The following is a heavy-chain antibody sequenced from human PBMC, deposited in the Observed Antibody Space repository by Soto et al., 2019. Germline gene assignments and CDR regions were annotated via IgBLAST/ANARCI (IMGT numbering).Heavy chain of an antibody. CDR1: GGTFSSYA. D-gene: IGHD3-22*01. J-gene: IGHJ4*02. CDR2: IIPIFGTA. CDR3: ARGRPDSSAYYYDY. Sequence: SVKVSCKAAGGTFSSYAISGGRQAPGQGLEWMGGIIPIFGTANYAQKFQGRVTITADESTSTAYMELSSLRSEDTAVYYCARGRPDSSAYYYDYWGQGTMVTVSS. V-gene: IGHV1-69*13.